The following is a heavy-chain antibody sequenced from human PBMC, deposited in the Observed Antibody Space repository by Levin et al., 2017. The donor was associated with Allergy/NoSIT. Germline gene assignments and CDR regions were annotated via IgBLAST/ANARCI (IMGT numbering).Heavy chain of an antibody. J-gene: IGHJ4*02. D-gene: IGHD4-17*01. CDR2: ISGSGGST. CDR1: GFTFSSYA. V-gene: IGHV3-23*01. Sequence: GESLKISCAASGFTFSSYAMSWVRQAPGKGLEWVSAISGSGGSTYYADSVKGRFTISRDNSKNTLYLQMNSLRAEDTAVYYCAKGDYGDYHPGYWGQGTLVTVSS. CDR3: AKGDYGDYHPGY.